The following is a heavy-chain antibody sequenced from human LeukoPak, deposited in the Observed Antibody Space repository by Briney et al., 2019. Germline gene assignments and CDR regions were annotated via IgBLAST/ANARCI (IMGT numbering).Heavy chain of an antibody. CDR3: ARAGGYGDANWFDP. D-gene: IGHD4-17*01. CDR1: GFTFSSYS. CDR2: IYYSGST. Sequence: GSLRLSCAASGFTFSSYSMNWVRQAPGKGLEWIGYIYYSGSTNYNPSLKSRVTISVDTSKNQFSLKLSSVTAADTAVYYCARAGGYGDANWFDPWGQGTLVTVSS. J-gene: IGHJ5*02. V-gene: IGHV4-59*01.